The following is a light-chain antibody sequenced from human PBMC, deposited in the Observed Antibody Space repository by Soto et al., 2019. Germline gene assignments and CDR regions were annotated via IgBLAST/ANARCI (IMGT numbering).Light chain of an antibody. CDR2: GAS. V-gene: IGKV3-20*01. CDR3: QQYGISPPIT. Sequence: EVVLTQSPGTLSFSPGERATLFCRSSQSFTSSSMAWHQQKPGQAPRLLIYGASSRATGIPDRFSGSGSGTDFTLTISRLEPEDFAVYYCQQYGISPPITFGQGTRLEIK. CDR1: QSFTSSS. J-gene: IGKJ5*01.